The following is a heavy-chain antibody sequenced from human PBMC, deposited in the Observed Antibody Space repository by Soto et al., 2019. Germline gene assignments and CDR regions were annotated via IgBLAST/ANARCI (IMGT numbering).Heavy chain of an antibody. J-gene: IGHJ6*02. CDR1: GYTFTGYY. D-gene: IGHD2-2*02. V-gene: IGHV1-2*02. CDR3: ARTHCSRTSYYKEEGYYYYYYGMDV. CDR2: INPNSGGT. Sequence: GASVKVSCKASGYTFTGYYMHWVRQAPGQGLEWMGWINPNSGGTNYAQKFQGRVTMTRDTSISTAYMELSRRRSDDTAVYYCARTHCSRTSYYKEEGYYYYYYGMDVWGQGTTVTVSS.